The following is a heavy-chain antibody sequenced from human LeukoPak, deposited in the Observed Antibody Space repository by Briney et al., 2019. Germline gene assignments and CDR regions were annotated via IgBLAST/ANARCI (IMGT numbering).Heavy chain of an antibody. J-gene: IGHJ6*03. Sequence: ASVKVSCKASGYTFTSYGITWVRQAPGQGLEWMGWINANNGNTNYAQNLQGRVTMTRDTSASTAYMELRSLRSDDTAVYYCARAATGTTGTTPYYYYYMDVWGKGTTVTVSS. V-gene: IGHV1-18*01. D-gene: IGHD1-1*01. CDR3: ARAATGTTGTTPYYYYYMDV. CDR1: GYTFTSYG. CDR2: INANNGNT.